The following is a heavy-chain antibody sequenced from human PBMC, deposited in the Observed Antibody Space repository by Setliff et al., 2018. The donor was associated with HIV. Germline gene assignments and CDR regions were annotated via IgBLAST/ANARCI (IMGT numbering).Heavy chain of an antibody. CDR2: ISNIDGST. CDR3: AKEEYTSGRCGAFGI. D-gene: IGHD6-19*01. CDR1: GFTFSNAW. V-gene: IGHV3-23*01. Sequence: GGSLRLSCAASGFTFSNAWMSWVRQAPGKGLEWVSTISNIDGSTYFADSVKGRFTISGDSSKNTVYLQLNSLRAEDTAVYFCAKEEYTSGRCGAFGIWGQGTVVT. J-gene: IGHJ3*02.